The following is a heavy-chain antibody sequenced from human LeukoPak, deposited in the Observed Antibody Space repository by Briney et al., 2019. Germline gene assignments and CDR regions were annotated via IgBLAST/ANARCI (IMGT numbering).Heavy chain of an antibody. CDR1: GGSISSYY. D-gene: IGHD5-18*01. J-gene: IGHJ4*02. CDR3: ARVGYSYGRIDYFDY. Sequence: ASETLSLTCTVSGGSISSYYWSWIRQPPGKGLEWIGYIYYSGSTNYNPSLKSRVTISVDTSKNQFSLKLSSVTAADTAVYYCARVGYSYGRIDYFDYWGQGTLVTVSS. CDR2: IYYSGST. V-gene: IGHV4-59*08.